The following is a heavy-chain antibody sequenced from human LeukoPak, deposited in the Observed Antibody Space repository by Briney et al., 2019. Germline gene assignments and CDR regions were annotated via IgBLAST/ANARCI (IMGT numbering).Heavy chain of an antibody. CDR2: LSYDGSNK. CDR3: ARGITGTFYYYYGMDV. D-gene: IGHD1-20*01. Sequence: GRSLRLSCAASGFTFSSYAMHWVRQAPGKGLEWVAVLSYDGSNKYYADSVKGRFTISRDNSKNTLYLQMNSLRAEDTAVYYCARGITGTFYYYYGMDVWGQGTTVTVSS. CDR1: GFTFSSYA. V-gene: IGHV3-30-3*01. J-gene: IGHJ6*02.